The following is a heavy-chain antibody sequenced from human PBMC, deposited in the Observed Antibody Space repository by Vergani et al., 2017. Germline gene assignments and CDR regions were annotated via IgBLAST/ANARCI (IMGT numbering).Heavy chain of an antibody. CDR1: GGSISSYY. CDR3: ARGGAAAGSLDWFDP. V-gene: IGHV4-59*01. J-gene: IGHJ5*02. Sequence: QVQLQESGPGLVKPSETLSLTCTVSGGSISSYYWSWIRQPPGKGLEWIGYIYYSGSNNYNPSLKGRVTISVDTSKNQFSLKLSSATAADTAVYYCARGGAAAGSLDWFDPWGQGTLVTVSS. D-gene: IGHD6-13*01. CDR2: IYYSGSN.